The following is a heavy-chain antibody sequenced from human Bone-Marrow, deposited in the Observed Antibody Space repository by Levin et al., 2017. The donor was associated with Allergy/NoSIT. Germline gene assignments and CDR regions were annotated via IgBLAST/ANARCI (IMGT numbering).Heavy chain of an antibody. CDR1: GFSFNSYA. J-gene: IGHJ4*02. V-gene: IGHV3-23*01. Sequence: QPSETLSLTCAASGFSFNSYAMSWVRQAPGKGLEWVSSISGSGSGIYYADSVKGRFTISRDNSKNTLYLQMSSLRADDTAVYYCAKSTEFFWSGYDNWGQGTLVTVSS. CDR3: AKSTEFFWSGYDN. D-gene: IGHD3-3*01. CDR2: ISGSGSGI.